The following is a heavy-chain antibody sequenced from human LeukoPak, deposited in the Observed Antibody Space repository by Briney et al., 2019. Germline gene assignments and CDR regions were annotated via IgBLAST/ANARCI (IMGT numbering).Heavy chain of an antibody. CDR1: GGSISSSSYY. Sequence: PSETLSLTCTVSGGSISSSSYYWGWIRQPPGKGLEWIGSIYYSGSTYYNPSLKSRVTISVDTSKNQFSLKLSSVTAADTAVYYCARIPGYCRGGSCFSIYFDSWGQGTLVTVSS. D-gene: IGHD2-15*01. CDR3: ARIPGYCRGGSCFSIYFDS. V-gene: IGHV4-39*01. J-gene: IGHJ4*02. CDR2: IYYSGST.